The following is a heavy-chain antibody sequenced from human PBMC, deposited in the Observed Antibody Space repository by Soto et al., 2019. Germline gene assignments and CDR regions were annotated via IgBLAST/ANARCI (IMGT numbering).Heavy chain of an antibody. D-gene: IGHD6-6*01. J-gene: IGHJ4*02. CDR1: GGSISSGGFS. CDR2: IYHSGST. V-gene: IGHV4-30-2*01. Sequence: PSETLSLTCAVSGGSISSGGFSWSWIRQPPGKGLESIGYIYHSGSTYYKPSLKSRVTISVDRSKNQFSLKLSSVTAADTAVYYCAGGIAARPLGYWGQGTLVTSPQ. CDR3: AGGIAARPLGY.